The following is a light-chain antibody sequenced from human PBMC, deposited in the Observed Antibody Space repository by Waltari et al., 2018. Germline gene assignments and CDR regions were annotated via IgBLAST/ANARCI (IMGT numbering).Light chain of an antibody. CDR3: QQYNRYST. CDR1: QSVNSW. V-gene: IGKV1-5*03. Sequence: DIQMTQSPSTLSASVGDRVAITCRASQSVNSWLAWYQQKPGKAPKFLIYKASILESGVPSRFSCSGSGTEFTLTISNLQPDDFATYYCQQYNRYSTFGQGTKVELK. J-gene: IGKJ1*01. CDR2: KAS.